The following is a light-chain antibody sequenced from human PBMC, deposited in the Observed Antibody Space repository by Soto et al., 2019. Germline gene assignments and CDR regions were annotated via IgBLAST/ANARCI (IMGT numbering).Light chain of an antibody. CDR2: GAS. CDR1: QNVYSN. J-gene: IGKJ4*01. Sequence: EIVMTQSPATLSVSPGEGATLSCRASQNVYSNLAWYQQKPGQAPRLLIYGASTRATSIPARFSGSGSGTEFTLTISSLQSEDFAVYYCQQHGNWPLTFGGGTKEDIK. CDR3: QQHGNWPLT. V-gene: IGKV3-15*01.